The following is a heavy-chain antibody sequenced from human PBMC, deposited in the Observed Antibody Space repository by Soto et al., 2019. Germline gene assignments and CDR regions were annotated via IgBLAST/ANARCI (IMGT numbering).Heavy chain of an antibody. V-gene: IGHV1-18*01. D-gene: IGHD1-26*01. CDR2: ISAYNGNT. CDR1: GYTFTSYG. CDR3: GRASGSSYWFDP. J-gene: IGHJ5*02. Sequence: ASVKVSCQASGYTFTSYGISWVRQAPGQGLGWMGWISAYNGNTNYAQKLQGRVTMTTDTSTSTAYMELRSLRSDDTAVYYCGRASGSSYWFDPWGQGTLVTVSS.